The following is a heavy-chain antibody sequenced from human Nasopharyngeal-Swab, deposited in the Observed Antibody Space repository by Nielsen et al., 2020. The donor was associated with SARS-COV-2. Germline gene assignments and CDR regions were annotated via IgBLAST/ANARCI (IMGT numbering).Heavy chain of an antibody. V-gene: IGHV3-23*01. D-gene: IGHD3-3*01. J-gene: IGHJ1*01. CDR3: ARFPRYDLYSFQSEYFQN. Sequence: GGSLRPSCAASGFTFRNYAMGWVRQAPGKGLEWVSGISGGGGSTYYADSVKGRFTISRDNYNSKNTVDLQMNSLRAEDTAVYYCARFPRYDLYSFQSEYFQNWGQGTLVTVSS. CDR2: ISGGGGST. CDR1: GFTFRNYA.